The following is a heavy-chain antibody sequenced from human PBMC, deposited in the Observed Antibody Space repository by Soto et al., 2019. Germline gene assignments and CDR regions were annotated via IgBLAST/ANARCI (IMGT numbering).Heavy chain of an antibody. V-gene: IGHV3-23*01. CDR3: ATERGGSGSHKCFDY. D-gene: IGHD3-10*01. J-gene: IGHJ4*02. Sequence: GGSLRLSCAASGFTFSSYAMSWVRQAPGKGLEWVSAISGSGGSTYYADSVKGRFTISRDNSKNTLYLQMNSLRAEDTAVYYCATERGGSGSHKCFDYWGQGTLVTVSS. CDR1: GFTFSSYA. CDR2: ISGSGGST.